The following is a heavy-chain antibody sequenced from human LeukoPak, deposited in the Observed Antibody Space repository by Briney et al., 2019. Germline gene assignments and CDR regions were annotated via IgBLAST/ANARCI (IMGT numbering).Heavy chain of an antibody. CDR3: AREAPYYYDSSGSPWYFDL. CDR2: IYGGGST. D-gene: IGHD3-22*01. J-gene: IGHJ2*01. Sequence: GGSLRLSCAASGFTVSSNYMSWVRQAPGEGLEWVSVIYGGGSTYYADSVKGRFTISRDNSKNTLYLQMNSLRAEDTAVYYCAREAPYYYDSSGSPWYFDLWGRGTLVTVSS. V-gene: IGHV3-66*01. CDR1: GFTVSSNY.